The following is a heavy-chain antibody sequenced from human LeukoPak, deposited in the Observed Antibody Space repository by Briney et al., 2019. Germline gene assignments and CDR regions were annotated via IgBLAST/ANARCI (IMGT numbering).Heavy chain of an antibody. V-gene: IGHV4-30-4*08. Sequence: KPSETLSLTCTVSGGSISSSSYYWGWIRQPPGKGLEWIGYIYHSGSTNYNPSLKSRVTFALDTSKNQFSLKLSSVTAADTAVYYCASALTTTFDNWGQGTLVTVSS. CDR1: GGSISSSSYY. CDR3: ASALTTTFDN. D-gene: IGHD4-11*01. CDR2: IYHSGST. J-gene: IGHJ4*02.